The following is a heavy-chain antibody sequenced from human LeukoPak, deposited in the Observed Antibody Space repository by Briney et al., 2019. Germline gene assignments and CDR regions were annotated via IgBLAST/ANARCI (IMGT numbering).Heavy chain of an antibody. V-gene: IGHV4-39*01. Sequence: PSETLSLTCTVSGGSISSSVYYWGWIRQPPGKGLEWIGSILYNGGTFYNPSLKSRVTISVDTSKNQFSLMVKSVTAADTAVYYCARQMKDFYGSGNYYNPTVYYFYMDVWGEGTTVTISS. CDR3: ARQMKDFYGSGNYYNPTVYYFYMDV. CDR2: ILYNGGT. D-gene: IGHD3-10*01. CDR1: GGSISSSVYY. J-gene: IGHJ6*03.